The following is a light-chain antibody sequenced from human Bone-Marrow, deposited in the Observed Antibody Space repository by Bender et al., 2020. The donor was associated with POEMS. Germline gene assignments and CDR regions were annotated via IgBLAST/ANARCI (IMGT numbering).Light chain of an antibody. CDR1: LLEKKY. CDR3: FSAADNNRGV. J-gene: IGLJ1*01. V-gene: IGLV3-27*01. CDR2: RDT. Sequence: SYELTQPSLVSVSPGQTARITCSGDLLEKKYVRWFQQKPGQAPLLVIYRDTERPSGIPERFSGSSSGTTVTLTISGAQVEDEGDYYCFSAADNNRGVFGTGTKVTVL.